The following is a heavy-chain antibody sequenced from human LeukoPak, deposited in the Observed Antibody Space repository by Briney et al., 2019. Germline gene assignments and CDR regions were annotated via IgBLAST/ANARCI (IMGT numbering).Heavy chain of an antibody. V-gene: IGHV4-31*03. CDR1: GGSISSGGYY. CDR3: ARLVVPAAMGNPWFDP. J-gene: IGHJ5*02. CDR2: IYYSGST. Sequence: SQTLSLTCTVSGGSISSGGYYWSWIRQHPGKGLEWIGYIYYSGSTYYNPSLKSRVTISVDTSKNQFSLKLSSVTAADTAVYYCARLVVPAAMGNPWFDPWGQGTLVTVSS. D-gene: IGHD2-2*01.